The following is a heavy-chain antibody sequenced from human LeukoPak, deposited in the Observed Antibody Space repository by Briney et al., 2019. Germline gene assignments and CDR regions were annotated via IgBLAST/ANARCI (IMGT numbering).Heavy chain of an antibody. CDR3: ARDPLLELPDY. D-gene: IGHD1-7*01. Sequence: GASVKVSCKASGYTFNTYGISWVRQAPGQGLEWMGWISAYNGNTNYAQKLQGRVTMTTDTSTSTAYMELRSLRSDDTAVYYCARDPLLELPDYWGQGTLVTVSS. J-gene: IGHJ4*02. CDR2: ISAYNGNT. CDR1: GYTFNTYG. V-gene: IGHV1-18*01.